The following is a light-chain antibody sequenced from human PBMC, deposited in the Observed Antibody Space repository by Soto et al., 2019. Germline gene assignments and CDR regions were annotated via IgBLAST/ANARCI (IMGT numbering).Light chain of an antibody. J-gene: IGKJ4*01. Sequence: EIVLTQSPVTLSLSPGESVTLSCRTSQSVRIYLAWYQQKPGQTPRLLMYDASNRATGIPARFRGSGSGTDFTLTISSLEPEDFPVYYCQQRSDWPLTFGGGTKVEIK. CDR2: DAS. V-gene: IGKV3-11*01. CDR1: QSVRIY. CDR3: QQRSDWPLT.